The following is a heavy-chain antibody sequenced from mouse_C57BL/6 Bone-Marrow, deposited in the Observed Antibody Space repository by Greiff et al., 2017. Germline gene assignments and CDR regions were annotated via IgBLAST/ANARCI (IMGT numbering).Heavy chain of an antibody. Sequence: EVQLVESGGGLVKPGGSLKLSCAASGFTFSSYTMSWVRQTPEMRLEWVATISGGGGNTYYPDSVKGRFTISRDNAKNTLYLQMSSLRSEDTAVSYCESLRTGYFEVWGTGTTVTVSS. J-gene: IGHJ1*03. CDR2: ISGGGGNT. CDR3: ESLRTGYFEV. V-gene: IGHV5-9*04. CDR1: GFTFSSYT.